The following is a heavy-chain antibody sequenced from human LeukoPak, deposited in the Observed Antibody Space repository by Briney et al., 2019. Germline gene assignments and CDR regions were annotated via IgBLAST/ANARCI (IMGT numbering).Heavy chain of an antibody. Sequence: GRSLRLSCAASGFTFSSYAMHWVRQAPGKGLEWVAVISYDGSNKYYADSVKGRFTISRDNSKNTLYLQMNSLRAEDTAVYYCARNKYYYDGSGYYHYYYYYYGMDVWGQGNTVTVSS. CDR2: ISYDGSNK. CDR1: GFTFSSYA. J-gene: IGHJ6*02. CDR3: ARNKYYYDGSGYYHYYYYYYGMDV. D-gene: IGHD3-22*01. V-gene: IGHV3-30-3*01.